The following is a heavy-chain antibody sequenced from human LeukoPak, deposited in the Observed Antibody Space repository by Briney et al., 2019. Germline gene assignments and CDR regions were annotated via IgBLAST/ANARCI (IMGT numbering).Heavy chain of an antibody. V-gene: IGHV3-11*04. CDR3: ARGQWLAPHYFDY. D-gene: IGHD6-19*01. Sequence: GGSLRPSCAASGFTFSDYYMSWIRQAPGKGLEWVSYITNSGSTIYYADSVKGRFTISRDNANNSLYLQMNSLRAEDTAVYYCARGQWLAPHYFDYWGQGTLVTVSS. CDR1: GFTFSDYY. J-gene: IGHJ4*02. CDR2: ITNSGSTI.